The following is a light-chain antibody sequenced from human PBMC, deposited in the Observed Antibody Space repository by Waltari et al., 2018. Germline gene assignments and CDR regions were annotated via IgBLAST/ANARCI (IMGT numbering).Light chain of an antibody. J-gene: IGKJ1*01. V-gene: IGKV2-30*01. CDR2: MVS. CDR3: MQGANWPPT. Sequence: DVVMTQSPLSLSVALGQPASISCTSSHSLVYDNGNTYLNWFHQRPGQSPRRLIYMVSTRDSGVAGRFSGSGSGTDFTLTINGVEAEDVGLYLCMQGANWPPTFGQGTRVEIK. CDR1: HSLVYDNGNTY.